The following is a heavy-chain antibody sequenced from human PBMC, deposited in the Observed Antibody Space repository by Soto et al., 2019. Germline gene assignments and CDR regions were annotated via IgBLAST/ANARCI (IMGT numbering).Heavy chain of an antibody. CDR3: ARLPRYCSGGSCYQRAPIYYYMDV. Sequence: PSETLSLACAVYGGCFSGYYWSWIRQPPGKGLEWIGEINHSGSTNYNPSLKSRVTISVDTSKNQFSLKLSSVTAADTAVYYCARLPRYCSGGSCYQRAPIYYYMDVWGKGTTVTVSS. CDR2: INHSGST. J-gene: IGHJ6*03. V-gene: IGHV4-34*01. CDR1: GGCFSGYY. D-gene: IGHD2-15*01.